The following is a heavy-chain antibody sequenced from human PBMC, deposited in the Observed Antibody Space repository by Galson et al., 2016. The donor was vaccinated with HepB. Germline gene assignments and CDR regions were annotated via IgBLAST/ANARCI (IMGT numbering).Heavy chain of an antibody. CDR2: ISPYNGDT. Sequence: SVKVSCKASGYTFTNYGITWVRQAPGQGLEWMGWISPYNGDTNFAQQFQGRVTMTTDTSTSTVYMELRSLRYDNTAVYFCARVGPLGAYDYWGQGTLVTVSA. CDR1: GYTFTNYG. CDR3: ARVGPLGAYDY. J-gene: IGHJ4*02. V-gene: IGHV1-18*01. D-gene: IGHD1-26*01.